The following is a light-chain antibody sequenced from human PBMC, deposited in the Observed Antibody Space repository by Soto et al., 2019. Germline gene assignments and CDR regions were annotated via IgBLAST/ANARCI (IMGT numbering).Light chain of an antibody. V-gene: IGLV2-14*01. CDR3: SSYTASNTNV. Sequence: QSVLTQPASVSGSPGQSITISCTGTSSDVGAYKYVSWYQQHPGKAPKLMIYDVTNRPSGVSNRFPGSKSGNTASLTISGLQAEDEADYYCSSYTASNTNVFGTGTKVTVL. CDR2: DVT. CDR1: SSDVGAYKY. J-gene: IGLJ1*01.